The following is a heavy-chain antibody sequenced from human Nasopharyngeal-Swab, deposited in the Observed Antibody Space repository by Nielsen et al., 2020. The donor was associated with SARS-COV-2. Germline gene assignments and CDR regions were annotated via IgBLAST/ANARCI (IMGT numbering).Heavy chain of an antibody. CDR1: RLTFSSYA. V-gene: IGHV1-69*01. Sequence: SSVKVSFKASRLTFSSYAISWVLQAPGQGLEWMGGIIPIFGTANYAQKFQGRVTITADESTSTAYMELSSLRSEDTAVDYCARIMVRGVIISGYYYGMDVWGQGTTVTVSS. CDR2: IIPIFGTA. J-gene: IGHJ6*02. CDR3: ARIMVRGVIISGYYYGMDV. D-gene: IGHD3-10*01.